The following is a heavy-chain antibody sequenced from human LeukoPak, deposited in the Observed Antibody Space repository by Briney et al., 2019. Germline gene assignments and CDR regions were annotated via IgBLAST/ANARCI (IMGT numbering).Heavy chain of an antibody. Sequence: KASETLSLTCTGSGGSISTHNYYWGWIRQPPGKGLEWIGSIYYSGSTFYNPSLKSRLTISVDTSRNQFSLKLNSVTAADTAVYYCARNQTTAHQMRQRAFSIWGQGTLVTVSS. J-gene: IGHJ3*02. D-gene: IGHD1-14*01. V-gene: IGHV4-39*01. CDR2: IYYSGST. CDR1: GGSISTHNYY. CDR3: ARNQTTAHQMRQRAFSI.